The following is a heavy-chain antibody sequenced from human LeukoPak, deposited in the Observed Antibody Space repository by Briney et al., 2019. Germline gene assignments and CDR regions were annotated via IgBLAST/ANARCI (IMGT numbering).Heavy chain of an antibody. CDR1: GGSISSSSYS. D-gene: IGHD3-22*01. CDR2: IYYSGST. Sequence: PSETLSLTCTVSGGSISSSSYSWGWIRQPPGKGLEWIGSIYYSGSTYYNPSLKSRVTISVDTSKNQFSLKLSSVTAADTAVYYCARPGDSSGYYYSYYFDYWGQGTLVTVPS. J-gene: IGHJ4*02. CDR3: ARPGDSSGYYYSYYFDY. V-gene: IGHV4-39*01.